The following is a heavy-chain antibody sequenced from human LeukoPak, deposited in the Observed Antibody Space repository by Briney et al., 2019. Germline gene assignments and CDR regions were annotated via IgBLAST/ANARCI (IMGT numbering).Heavy chain of an antibody. CDR3: ARRGDGKEFDY. CDR2: IYPSDSDT. CDR1: GYSFTTYW. V-gene: IGHV5-51*01. Sequence: GESLKISCKGSGYSFTTYWIGWVRQMPGKGLEWMGIIYPSDSDTRYSPSFQGQVTISADKSISTAYLQLSGLKASDTAMYYCARRGDGKEFDYWGQGTLVTVSS. D-gene: IGHD5-24*01. J-gene: IGHJ4*02.